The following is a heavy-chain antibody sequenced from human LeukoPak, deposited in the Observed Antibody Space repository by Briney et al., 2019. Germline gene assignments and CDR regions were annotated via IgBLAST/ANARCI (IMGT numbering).Heavy chain of an antibody. CDR3: GRSWPRREPLPLLQDR. D-gene: IGHD1-14*01. CDR2: INQYGSEK. J-gene: IGHJ6*01. Sequence: GGSLRLSCAASGFSFSSYWMSWVRQAPGKGLEWVANINQYGSEKYYVDSVKGRFTISRDNAKNSLSLQMNSLRAEDTAVYYWGRSWPRREPLPLLQDRWGQGTT. V-gene: IGHV3-7*01. CDR1: GFSFSSYW.